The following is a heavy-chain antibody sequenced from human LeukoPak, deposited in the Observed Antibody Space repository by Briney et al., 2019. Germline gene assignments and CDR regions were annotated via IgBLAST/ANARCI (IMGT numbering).Heavy chain of an antibody. CDR3: AADPGPRRFDY. V-gene: IGHV4-59*01. Sequence: SETLSLTCTVSGGSISSYYWSWIRQPPGKGLEWIGYIYYSGNTNYNPSLKSRVTISVDTSKNQFSLKLSSVTAADTAVYYCAADPGPRRFDYWGRGTLVTVSS. D-gene: IGHD1-14*01. CDR1: GGSISSYY. J-gene: IGHJ4*02. CDR2: IYYSGNT.